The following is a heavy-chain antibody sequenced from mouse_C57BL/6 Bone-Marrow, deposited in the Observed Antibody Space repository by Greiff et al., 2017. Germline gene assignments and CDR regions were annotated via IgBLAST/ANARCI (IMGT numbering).Heavy chain of an antibody. Sequence: QVQLQQPGAELVKPGASVKLSCKASGYTFTSYWMHWVKQRPGQGLEWIGMIHPNSGSTNYNEKFKSKATLTVDKSSSTAYMQLSSLTSEDSAVYYCARFLLCCWYFDVWGTGTTVTVSS. CDR1: GYTFTSYW. D-gene: IGHD2-1*01. J-gene: IGHJ1*03. CDR3: ARFLLCCWYFDV. V-gene: IGHV1-64*01. CDR2: IHPNSGST.